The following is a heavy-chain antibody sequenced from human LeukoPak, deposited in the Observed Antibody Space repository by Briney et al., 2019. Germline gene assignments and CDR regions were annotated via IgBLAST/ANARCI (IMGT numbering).Heavy chain of an antibody. CDR1: GGSISSYY. V-gene: IGHV4-59*01. J-gene: IGHJ3*02. Sequence: SETLSLTCTVSGGSISSYYWSWIRQPPGKGLEWIGYIYYSGSTNYNPSLKSRVTISVDTSKNQFSLKLSSVTAADTAVYYCATRLYDSIIGPQVDAFDIWGQGTMVTVSS. CDR3: ATRLYDSIIGPQVDAFDI. CDR2: IYYSGST. D-gene: IGHD3-22*01.